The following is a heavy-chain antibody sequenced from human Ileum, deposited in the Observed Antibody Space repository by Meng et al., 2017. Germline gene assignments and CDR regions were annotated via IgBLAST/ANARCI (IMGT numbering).Heavy chain of an antibody. CDR2: INKDGSGT. CDR1: GFTLSSYW. CDR3: AGDPDYTTLDAFDI. J-gene: IGHJ3*02. Sequence: GESLKISCSASGFTLSSYWMDWVRQAPGRGLAWVARINKDGSGTGYADSVKGRFTISRDNAKNTLYLQMNSLGAEDTAVYYCAGDPDYTTLDAFDIWGQGTMVTVSS. D-gene: IGHD2-2*02. V-gene: IGHV3-74*01.